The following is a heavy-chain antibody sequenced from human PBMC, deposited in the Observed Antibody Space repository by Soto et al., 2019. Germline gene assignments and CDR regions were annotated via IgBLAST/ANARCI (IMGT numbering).Heavy chain of an antibody. D-gene: IGHD3-3*01. CDR1: GYTFTGYY. J-gene: IGHJ6*02. CDR2: INPNSGGT. Sequence: QVPLVQSGAEVKKPGASVKVSCKASGYTFTGYYMHWVRQAPGQGLEWMGWINPNSGGTNYAQKFQGWVTMTRDTSISTAYMELSRLRSDDTAVYYCARVKAGAIFGVVIPYYYGMDVWGQGTTVTVSS. CDR3: ARVKAGAIFGVVIPYYYGMDV. V-gene: IGHV1-2*04.